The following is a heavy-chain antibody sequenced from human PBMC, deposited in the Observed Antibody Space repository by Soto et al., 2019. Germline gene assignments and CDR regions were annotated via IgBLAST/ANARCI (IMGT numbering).Heavy chain of an antibody. Sequence: ASVKVSCKASGYTFTSYAMHWVRQAPGQRLEWMGWINAGNGNTKYSQKFQGRVTITRDTSASTAYMELSSLRSEDTAVYYCARVGGTTVTILQNYGMDVWGQGTTVTVSS. CDR1: GYTFTSYA. J-gene: IGHJ6*02. CDR2: INAGNGNT. V-gene: IGHV1-3*01. CDR3: ARVGGTTVTILQNYGMDV. D-gene: IGHD4-17*01.